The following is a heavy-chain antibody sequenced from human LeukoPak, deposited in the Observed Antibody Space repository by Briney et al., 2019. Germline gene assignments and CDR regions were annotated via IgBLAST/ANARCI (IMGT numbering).Heavy chain of an antibody. V-gene: IGHV4-34*01. D-gene: IGHD2-2*01. Sequence: PSETLSLTCAVYGGSFSGYYWSWIRQPPGKGLEWIGEINHSGSTNYNPSLKSRVTISVDTSKNQFSLKLSSVTAADTAVYYCARDSYCSSTSCYPDYWGQGTLVTVSS. CDR3: ARDSYCSSTSCYPDY. J-gene: IGHJ4*02. CDR2: INHSGST. CDR1: GGSFSGYY.